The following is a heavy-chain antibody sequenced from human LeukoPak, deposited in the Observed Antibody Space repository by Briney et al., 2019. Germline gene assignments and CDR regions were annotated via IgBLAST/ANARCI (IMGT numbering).Heavy chain of an antibody. J-gene: IGHJ4*02. CDR3: ASSGSYRFDY. Sequence: GGSLRLSCAASGFTFSSYSMNWVRQAAGKGLEWVSHITASGTAMFYADSVKGRFTISRDNAKNSLYLQMNSLRDEDTAVYYCASSGSYRFDYWGQGTLVTVSS. CDR2: ITASGTAM. D-gene: IGHD1-26*01. CDR1: GFTFSSYS. V-gene: IGHV3-48*02.